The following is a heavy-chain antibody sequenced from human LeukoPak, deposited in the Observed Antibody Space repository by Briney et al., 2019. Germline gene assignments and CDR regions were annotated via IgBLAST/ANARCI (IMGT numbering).Heavy chain of an antibody. CDR3: ARDAPGITGPGYYYYGMDV. V-gene: IGHV4-30-2*01. CDR2: IYHSGST. Sequence: SQTLSLTCAVSGGSISSGGYSWSWIRQPPGKGLEWLGYIYHSGSTYYNPSLKSRVTISVDTSKNQFSLKLSSVTAADTAVYYCARDAPGITGPGYYYYGMDVWGQGTTVTVSS. CDR1: GGSISSGGYS. J-gene: IGHJ6*02. D-gene: IGHD1-20*01.